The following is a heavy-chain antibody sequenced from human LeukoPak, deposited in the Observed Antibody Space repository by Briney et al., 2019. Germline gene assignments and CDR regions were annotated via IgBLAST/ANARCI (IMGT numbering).Heavy chain of an antibody. J-gene: IGHJ5*02. D-gene: IGHD6-6*01. CDR2: IIPIFGTA. Sequence: SVKVSCKASGGTFSSYAISWVRQAPGQGLEWMGGIIPIFGTANYAQKFQGRVTITTDESTSTACMELSSLRSEDTAVYYCARDPLAAPTARGWFDTWGQGTLVTVSS. V-gene: IGHV1-69*05. CDR1: GGTFSSYA. CDR3: ARDPLAAPTARGWFDT.